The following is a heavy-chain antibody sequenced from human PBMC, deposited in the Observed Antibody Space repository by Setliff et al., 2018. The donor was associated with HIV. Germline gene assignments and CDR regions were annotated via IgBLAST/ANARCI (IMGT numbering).Heavy chain of an antibody. CDR1: GYTLTELS. CDR2: INPNSGGT. V-gene: IGHV1-2*02. J-gene: IGHJ4*02. D-gene: IGHD5-12*01. Sequence: ASVKVSCKVSGYTLTELSMHWVRQAPGQGLEWMGWINPNSGGTNYAQKFQGRVTMTRDTSISTAYMELSRLRSDDTAVYYCARGKTWLRFLDYWGQGTLVTVSS. CDR3: ARGKTWLRFLDY.